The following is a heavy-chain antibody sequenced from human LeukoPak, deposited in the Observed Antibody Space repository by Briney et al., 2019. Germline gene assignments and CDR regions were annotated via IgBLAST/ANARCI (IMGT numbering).Heavy chain of an antibody. Sequence: PSETLSLTCAVYGGSFSGYYWSWIRQPPGKGLEWIGEINHSGSTNYNPSLKSRVTISVDTSKNQFSLKLSSVTAADTAVYYCARDLGYSSSIAAPPGNYGMDVWGQGTTVTVSS. J-gene: IGHJ6*02. CDR2: INHSGST. D-gene: IGHD6-6*01. CDR3: ARDLGYSSSIAAPPGNYGMDV. V-gene: IGHV4-34*01. CDR1: GGSFSGYY.